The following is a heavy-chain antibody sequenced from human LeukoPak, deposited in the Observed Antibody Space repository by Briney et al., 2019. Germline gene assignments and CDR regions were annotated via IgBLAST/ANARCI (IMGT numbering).Heavy chain of an antibody. D-gene: IGHD5-24*01. CDR3: AIADDYNLGYYYDY. J-gene: IGHJ4*02. V-gene: IGHV1-2*02. CDR1: GYTFTGYY. CDR2: INPSSGGT. Sequence: ASVKVSCKASGYTFTGYYMHWVRQAPGQGLEWMGWINPSSGGTNYAQKFQGRVTMTRDTSISTAYMELNRLISDDTAVYYCAIADDYNLGYYYDYWGQGTLVTVSS.